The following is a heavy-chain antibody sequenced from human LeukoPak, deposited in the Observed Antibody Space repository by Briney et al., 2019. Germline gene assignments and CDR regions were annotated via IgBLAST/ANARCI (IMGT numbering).Heavy chain of an antibody. Sequence: ASVKVSCKASGYTFTGYYMHWVRQAPGQGLEWMGWINPNSGGTNYAQKFQGRVTMTRDTSISTAYMELSRLRSDDTAVYYCASAHYYDSSGPYYFDYWGQGTLVTVSS. D-gene: IGHD3-22*01. CDR1: GYTFTGYY. J-gene: IGHJ4*02. CDR2: INPNSGGT. CDR3: ASAHYYDSSGPYYFDY. V-gene: IGHV1-2*02.